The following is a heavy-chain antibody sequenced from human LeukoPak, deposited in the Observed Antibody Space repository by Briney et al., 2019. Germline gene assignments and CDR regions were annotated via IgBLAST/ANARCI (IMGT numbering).Heavy chain of an antibody. D-gene: IGHD3-3*01. J-gene: IGHJ6*03. CDR2: INTNTGNP. CDR1: GYTFTSYA. CDR3: ARGKYDFWSGPEPYYYYYMDV. Sequence: GASVKVSCKASGYTFTSYAMNWVRQAPGQGLEWMGWINTNTGNPTYAQGFTGRFVFSLDTSVSTAYLQISSLKAEDTAVYYCARGKYDFWSGPEPYYYYYMDVWGKGTTVTVSS. V-gene: IGHV7-4-1*02.